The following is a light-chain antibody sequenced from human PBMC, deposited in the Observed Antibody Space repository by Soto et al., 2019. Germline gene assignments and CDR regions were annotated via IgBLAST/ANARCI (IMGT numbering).Light chain of an antibody. Sequence: DIQLTQSPSFLSASVGDRVTITCRASQGIRNDLVWYRQKPGKAPKLLIYAASSLQSGVPSRFSGSGSGTDFTLTINNLQPEDFATYYCQQANSFPRTFGPGTKVDIK. J-gene: IGKJ3*01. CDR1: QGIRND. CDR3: QQANSFPRT. V-gene: IGKV1-17*02. CDR2: AAS.